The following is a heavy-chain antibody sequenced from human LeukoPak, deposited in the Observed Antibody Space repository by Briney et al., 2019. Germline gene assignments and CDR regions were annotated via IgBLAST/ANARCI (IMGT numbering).Heavy chain of an antibody. Sequence: TSETLSLTCAVYGGSFSGYYWSWIRQPPGKGLEWIGEINHSGSTNYNPSLKSRVTISVDTSKNQFSLKLSSVTAADTAVYYCARGGPWQPIYCSSPSCSPNWFDPWGQGTLVTVSS. CDR2: INHSGST. CDR3: ARGGPWQPIYCSSPSCSPNWFDP. V-gene: IGHV4-34*01. J-gene: IGHJ5*02. CDR1: GGSFSGYY. D-gene: IGHD2-2*01.